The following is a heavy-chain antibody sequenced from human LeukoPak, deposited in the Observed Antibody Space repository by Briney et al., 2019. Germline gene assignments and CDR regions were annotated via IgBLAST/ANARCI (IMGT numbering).Heavy chain of an antibody. V-gene: IGHV1-69*05. CDR2: IIPIFGTA. J-gene: IGHJ3*02. CDR3: ARGLDERYYYDSSGYGDAFDI. Sequence: ASVKVSCKASGGTFSSYAISWVRQAPGQGLEWMGGIIPIFGTANYAQKFQGRVTITTDESTSTAYMELSSLRYEDTAVYYCARGLDERYYYDSSGYGDAFDIWGQGTMVTVSS. D-gene: IGHD3-22*01. CDR1: GGTFSSYA.